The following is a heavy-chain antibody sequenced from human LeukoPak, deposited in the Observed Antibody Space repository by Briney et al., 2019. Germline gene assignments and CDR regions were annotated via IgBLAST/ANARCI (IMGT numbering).Heavy chain of an antibody. D-gene: IGHD1-7*01. V-gene: IGHV3-15*04. J-gene: IGHJ6*02. CDR2: TVSEIDGGTT. CDR1: GFTFNYAW. Sequence: GGSLRLSCAASGFTFNYAWMSWVRQVPGKGLEWVSQTVSEIDGGTTDYATPVKGRFTISRDDSKSTLYLQMNSLKIEDTAVYYCTTDEDWNYARKDVWGQGATVIVSS. CDR3: TTDEDWNYARKDV.